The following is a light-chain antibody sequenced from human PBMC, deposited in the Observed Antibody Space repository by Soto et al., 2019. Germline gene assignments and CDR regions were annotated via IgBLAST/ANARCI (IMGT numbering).Light chain of an antibody. V-gene: IGLV2-14*01. CDR2: DVS. J-gene: IGLJ1*01. CDR3: SSYTSSSTLPPFV. CDR1: SSDVGGYNY. Sequence: QSVLTQPASVSGSPGQSITISCTGTSSDVGGYNYVSWYQQHPGKAPKLMIYDVSNRPSGVSNRFSGSKSGNTASLTISGLQAEDEADYYCSSYTSSSTLPPFVVGTGTKLTVL.